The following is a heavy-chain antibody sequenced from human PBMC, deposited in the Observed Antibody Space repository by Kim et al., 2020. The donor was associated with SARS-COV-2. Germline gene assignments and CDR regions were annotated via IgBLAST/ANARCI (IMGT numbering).Heavy chain of an antibody. V-gene: IGHV3-21*01. CDR2: ISSSSSYI. J-gene: IGHJ4*02. CDR1: GFTFSSYS. D-gene: IGHD5-18*01. CDR3: ARDWDTAMEFDY. Sequence: GGSLRLSCAASGFTFSSYSMNWVRQAPGKGLEWVSSISSSSSYIYYADSVKGRFTISRDNAKNSLYLQMNSLRAEDTAVYYCARDWDTAMEFDYWGQGTLVTVSS.